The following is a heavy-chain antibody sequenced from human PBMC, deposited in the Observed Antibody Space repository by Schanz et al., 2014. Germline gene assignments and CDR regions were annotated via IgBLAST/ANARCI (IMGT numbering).Heavy chain of an antibody. V-gene: IGHV3-30*03. CDR2: ISYDGNEK. Sequence: QVQLVESGGGVAQPGGSLRLSCAASGFAFSDYGMHWVRQAPGKGLEWVAFISYDGNEKHYPDSVKGRFTISRDNAKNSLYLQMNSLRDEDTAVYYCARGGATRFDYWGQGTLVTVSS. CDR3: ARGGATRFDY. D-gene: IGHD1-26*01. CDR1: GFAFSDYG. J-gene: IGHJ4*02.